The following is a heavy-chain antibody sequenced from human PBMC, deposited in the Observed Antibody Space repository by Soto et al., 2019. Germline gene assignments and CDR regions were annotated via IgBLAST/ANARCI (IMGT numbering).Heavy chain of an antibody. CDR2: INWDDDK. V-gene: IGHV2-70*02. D-gene: IGHD5-12*01. CDR1: GFSLSTSGMC. CDR3: AKVSDGSPDP. Sequence: SGPTLVDPTQTLTLTCTFSGFSLSTSGMCVSWIRQPPGKALEWLALINWDDDKYYSTSLKTRLTISKDTSKNQVVLTMTNMDPVDTAVYYCAKVSDGSPDPWGQGTLVTVSS. J-gene: IGHJ5*02.